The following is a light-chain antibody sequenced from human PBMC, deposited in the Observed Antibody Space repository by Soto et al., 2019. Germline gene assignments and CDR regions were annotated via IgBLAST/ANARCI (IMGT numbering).Light chain of an antibody. CDR3: QQFGNSPPYT. CDR2: GAS. Sequence: ESVLTQSPGTLSLSPGERATLSCRASQSISSNFLAWYQQKPGQAPRLLIYGASSRANGIPDRFSGSGSGTDFTLTISRLEPEDFAVYYCQQFGNSPPYTFGQGTKLEIK. V-gene: IGKV3-20*01. J-gene: IGKJ2*01. CDR1: QSISSNF.